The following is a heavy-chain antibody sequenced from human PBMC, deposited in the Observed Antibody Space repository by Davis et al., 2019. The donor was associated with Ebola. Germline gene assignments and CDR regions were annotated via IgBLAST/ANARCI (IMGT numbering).Heavy chain of an antibody. V-gene: IGHV1-3*01. D-gene: IGHD4-17*01. CDR1: GYTFTSYA. CDR2: INAGNGNT. CDR3: ARDCTGTTVTTHFFDY. J-gene: IGHJ4*02. Sequence: ASVKVSCKASGYTFTSYALHWVRQAPGQRLEWMGWINAGNGNTKYSQKLQGRVTITRDTSASTAYMELSSLRSEDTAVYYCARDCTGTTVTTHFFDYWGQGTLVTVSS.